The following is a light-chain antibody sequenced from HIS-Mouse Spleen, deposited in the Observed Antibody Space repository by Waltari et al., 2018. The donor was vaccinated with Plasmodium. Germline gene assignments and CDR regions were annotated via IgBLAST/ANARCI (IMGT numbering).Light chain of an antibody. J-gene: IGLJ3*02. CDR1: ALPKKY. CDR2: EDS. CDR3: YSTDSSGNHRV. V-gene: IGLV3-10*01. Sequence: SYELTPPPSVSVSPGHTARITCPGDALPKKYAYWYQQKSGQAPVLVIYEDSKRPSGIPERFSGSSSGTMATLTISGAQVEDEADYYCYSTDSSGNHRVFGGGTKLTVL.